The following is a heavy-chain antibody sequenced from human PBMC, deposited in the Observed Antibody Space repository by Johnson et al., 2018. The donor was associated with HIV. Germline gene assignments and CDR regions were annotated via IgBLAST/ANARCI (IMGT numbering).Heavy chain of an antibody. CDR1: GFTVSSNY. CDR3: ARAGYSYGLGAFDI. CDR2: ISGSGGST. V-gene: IGHV3-23*04. D-gene: IGHD5-18*01. J-gene: IGHJ3*02. Sequence: VQLVESGGGVVRPGGSLRLSCAASGFTVSSNYMSWVRQAPGKGLEWVSAISGSGGSTYYADSVKGRFTISRDNSKNTLYLQMNSLRAEDTALYYWARAGYSYGLGAFDIWGQGTMVTVSS.